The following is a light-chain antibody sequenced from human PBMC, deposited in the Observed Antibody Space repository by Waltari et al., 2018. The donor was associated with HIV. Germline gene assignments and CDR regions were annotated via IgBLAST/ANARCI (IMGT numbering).Light chain of an antibody. CDR2: EVS. J-gene: IGLJ2*01. CDR3: SSCAGAGV. Sequence: QSALTQPPSASGSPGQSVTISCTGPSSDVGGHNYVSWYHQHPGKAAKRRMYEVSNRPSGVPDRCAGSKSGNTASLTVSGHQAEDEADYYCSSCAGAGVFGGGNKLTV. CDR1: SSDVGGHNY. V-gene: IGLV2-8*01.